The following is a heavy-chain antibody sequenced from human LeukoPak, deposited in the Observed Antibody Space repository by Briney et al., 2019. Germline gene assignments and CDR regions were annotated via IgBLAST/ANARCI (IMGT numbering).Heavy chain of an antibody. CDR2: IYYSGST. D-gene: IGHD4-23*01. CDR1: GGSISSYY. J-gene: IGHJ4*02. Sequence: SETLSLTCTVSGGSISSYYWSWIRQPPGKGLEWIGYIYYSGSTYYNPSLKSRVTISVDTSKNQFSLKLSSVTAADTAVYYCARSTVLMSLAFDYWGQGTLVTVSS. V-gene: IGHV4-59*06. CDR3: ARSTVLMSLAFDY.